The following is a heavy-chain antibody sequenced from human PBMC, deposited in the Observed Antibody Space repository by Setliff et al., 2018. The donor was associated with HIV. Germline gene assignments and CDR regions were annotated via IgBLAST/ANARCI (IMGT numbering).Heavy chain of an antibody. D-gene: IGHD3-3*01. CDR3: ARGGGFWSGQLDY. J-gene: IGHJ4*02. Sequence: SETLSLTCAVYGGSFSDHYWTWIRQPPGKGLEWIGEISQSGISNFNPSLKSRVTMPIDTPKNQFSLKLSSVTAADTAVYFCARGGGFWSGQLDYWGQGTLVTVSS. CDR1: GGSFSDHY. V-gene: IGHV4-34*01. CDR2: ISQSGIS.